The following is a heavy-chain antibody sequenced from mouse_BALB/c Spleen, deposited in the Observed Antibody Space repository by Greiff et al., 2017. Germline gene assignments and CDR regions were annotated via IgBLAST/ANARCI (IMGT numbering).Heavy chain of an antibody. CDR3: NALYDGYKRAWCAY. V-gene: IGHV14-4*02. CDR2: IDPENGDT. CDR1: GFNIKDYY. D-gene: IGHD2-3*01. Sequence: VQLQQSGAELVRSGASVKLSCTASGFNIKDYYMHWVKQRPEQGLEWIGWIDPENGDTEYAPKFQGKATMTADTSSNTAYLQLSSLTSEDTAVYYGNALYDGYKRAWCAYWGQGTLVTVSA. J-gene: IGHJ3*01.